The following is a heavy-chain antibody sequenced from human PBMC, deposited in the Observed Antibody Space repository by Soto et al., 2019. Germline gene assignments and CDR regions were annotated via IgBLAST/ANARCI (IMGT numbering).Heavy chain of an antibody. CDR1: GFLLSTSGVG. Sequence: QITLKESGPTLVKPTQTLTLTCTFSGFLLSTSGVGVGWIRQPPGKALEWLALIYWDDDKRYSPSLKSRLTITKDTSKNQVVLTMTNMDPVDTATYYCAHRLLRAMGGSYIFDYWGQGTLVTVSS. D-gene: IGHD1-26*01. CDR2: IYWDDDK. V-gene: IGHV2-5*02. J-gene: IGHJ4*02. CDR3: AHRLLRAMGGSYIFDY.